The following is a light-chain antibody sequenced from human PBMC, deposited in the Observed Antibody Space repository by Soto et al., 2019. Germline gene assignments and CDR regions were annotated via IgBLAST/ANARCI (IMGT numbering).Light chain of an antibody. J-gene: IGLJ1*01. CDR3: AAWDDSLNGFYV. V-gene: IGLV1-44*01. CDR1: SSNIGSNT. Sequence: SVLTQPPSASGTPGQRVTISCSGSSSNIGSNTVNWYQHLPGTAPTLLIFSNNQRPSGVPARFSGSKSGTSASLAISGLQSGDEGDYYCAAWDDSLNGFYVFGTGTKITVL. CDR2: SNN.